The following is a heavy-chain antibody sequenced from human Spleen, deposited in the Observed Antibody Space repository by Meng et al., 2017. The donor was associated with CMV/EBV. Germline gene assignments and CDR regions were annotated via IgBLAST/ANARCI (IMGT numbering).Heavy chain of an antibody. D-gene: IGHD5-18*01. CDR2: IKQDGSER. J-gene: IGHJ4*02. V-gene: IGHV3-7*03. CDR3: TRDWNTALDY. CDR1: GFTFSSYW. Sequence: GESLKISCAASGFTFSSYWMSWVRQAPGKGLEWVANIKQDGSERYYVDSVKGRFTISRDNAKNSLYLQMNSLRAEDTAVYYCTRDWNTALDYWGQGTLVTVSS.